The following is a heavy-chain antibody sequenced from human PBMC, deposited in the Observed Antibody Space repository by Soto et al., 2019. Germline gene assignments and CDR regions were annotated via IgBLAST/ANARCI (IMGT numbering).Heavy chain of an antibody. CDR2: IYYSGST. CDR3: ARQSPDYYGSGRYPDY. CDR1: GGSISSSSYY. J-gene: IGHJ4*02. D-gene: IGHD3-10*01. Sequence: TSETLSLTCTVSGGSISSSSYYWGWIRHRPGKGLEWIGSIYYSGSTYYNPSLKSRVTISVDTSKNQFSPKLSSVTAADTAVYYCARQSPDYYGSGRYPDYWGQGTLVTVSS. V-gene: IGHV4-39*01.